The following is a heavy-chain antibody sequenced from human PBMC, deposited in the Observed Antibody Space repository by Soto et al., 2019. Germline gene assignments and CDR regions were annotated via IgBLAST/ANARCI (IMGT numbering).Heavy chain of an antibody. V-gene: IGHV4-59*01. CDR3: ARDTLEGDGYGWFDP. Sequence: SETLSLTCTFSCGSIISYYWSWIRQPPGKGLEWIGYIYYSGSTNYNPSLKSRVTISVDTSKNQFSLKLSSVTAADTAVYYCARDTLEGDGYGWFDPWGQGTLVTVSS. J-gene: IGHJ5*02. CDR2: IYYSGST. D-gene: IGHD2-21*02. CDR1: CGSIISYY.